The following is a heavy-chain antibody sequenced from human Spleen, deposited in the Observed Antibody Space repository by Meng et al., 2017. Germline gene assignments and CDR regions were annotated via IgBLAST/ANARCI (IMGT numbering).Heavy chain of an antibody. CDR3: ARSFIAAPGGGH. Sequence: EVQLVESGGGLVEPGGSLRPSCAASEFTVSRNYMSWVRQAPGKGLEWVSFIDNGGSAYYADSVKGRFTISRDNFKNTLYLQMNSLRAEDTAVYYCARSFIAAPGGGHWGQGTLVTVSS. D-gene: IGHD6-13*01. CDR1: EFTVSRNY. CDR2: IDNGGSA. J-gene: IGHJ4*02. V-gene: IGHV3-66*01.